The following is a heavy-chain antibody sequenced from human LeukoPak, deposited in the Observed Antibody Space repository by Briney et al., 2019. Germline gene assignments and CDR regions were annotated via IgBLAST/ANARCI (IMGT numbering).Heavy chain of an antibody. CDR3: AKVYRSGWYALNS. CDR2: LSSGGGGT. D-gene: IGHD6-19*01. J-gene: IGHJ4*02. V-gene: IGHV3-23*01. CDR1: GFTFSRYP. Sequence: PGGSLRLSCAASGFTFSRYPMIWVRQAPGKGLEWVSTLSSGGGGTYYADSVRGRFTISRDDSKNTLYLEMFSLTAEDTARYYWAKVYRSGWYALNSWARGTRVTVPS.